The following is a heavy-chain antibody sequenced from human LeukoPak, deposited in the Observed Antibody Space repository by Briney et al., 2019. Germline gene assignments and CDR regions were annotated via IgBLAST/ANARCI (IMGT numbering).Heavy chain of an antibody. CDR2: TYYRSKWYN. CDR3: AKGRWALFDC. V-gene: IGHV6-1*01. J-gene: IGHJ4*02. Sequence: SQTLSLTCDISGDSVSSNSAAWNWIRQSPSRGLEWLERTYYRSKWYNDYAVSLKSRMTINADTSKNQFSLQLNSVTPEDTAVYYCAKGRWALFDCWGQGTLVIVSS. D-gene: IGHD3-10*01. CDR1: GDSVSSNSAA.